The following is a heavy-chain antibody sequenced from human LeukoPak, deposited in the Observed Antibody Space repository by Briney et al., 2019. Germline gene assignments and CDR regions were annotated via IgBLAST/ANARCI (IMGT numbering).Heavy chain of an antibody. J-gene: IGHJ3*02. Sequence: PGGSLRLSCAASGFTFDDYAMHWVRQAPGKGLEWVSGISWNSGSIGYADSVKGRFTISRDNAKNSLYLQMNSLRAEDTALYYCAEVSPIAAFGAFDIWGQGTMVTVSS. CDR2: ISWNSGSI. V-gene: IGHV3-9*01. CDR3: AEVSPIAAFGAFDI. D-gene: IGHD6-13*01. CDR1: GFTFDDYA.